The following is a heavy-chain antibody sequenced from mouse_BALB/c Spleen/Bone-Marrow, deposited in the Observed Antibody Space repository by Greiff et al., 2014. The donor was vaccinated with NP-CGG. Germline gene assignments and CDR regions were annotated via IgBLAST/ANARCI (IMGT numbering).Heavy chain of an antibody. V-gene: IGHV1-14*01. CDR3: AREGVDYFDY. CDR1: GYTFTSYV. J-gene: IGHJ2*01. CDR2: INPYNDAT. Sequence: VQLQQSGPELVKPGASVKMSCKASGYTFTSYVIHWVKQKPGQGLEWIGYINPYNDATKFNERFKGKATLTSDKSSSTAYMVLSSLTSEGSAVYYCAREGVDYFDYWGQGTTLTVSS.